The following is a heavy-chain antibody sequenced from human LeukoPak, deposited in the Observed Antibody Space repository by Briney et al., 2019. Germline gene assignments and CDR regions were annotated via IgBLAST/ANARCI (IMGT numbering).Heavy chain of an antibody. CDR3: ARDRRASGSYYFDY. J-gene: IGHJ4*02. V-gene: IGHV3-48*04. D-gene: IGHD1-26*01. Sequence: GGSLRLSCAASGFTFSSYSMNWVRQAPGKGLEWVSYISSSSSTIYYADSVKGRFTISRDNAKNSLYLQMNSLRAEDTAVYYCARDRRASGSYYFDYWGQGTLVTVSS. CDR1: GFTFSSYS. CDR2: ISSSSSTI.